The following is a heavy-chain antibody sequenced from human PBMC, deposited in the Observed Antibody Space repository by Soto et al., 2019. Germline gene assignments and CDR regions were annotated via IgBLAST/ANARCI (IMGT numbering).Heavy chain of an antibody. Sequence: SVKVSCKASGGTLSSYTISWVRQAPGQGLEWMGRIIPILGIANYAQKFQGRVTITADKSTSTAYMELSSLRSEDTAVYYCARDPAYCSSTSCSDGWRYYYYGMDVWG. J-gene: IGHJ6*02. V-gene: IGHV1-69*02. CDR1: GGTLSSYT. CDR2: IIPILGIA. CDR3: ARDPAYCSSTSCSDGWRYYYYGMDV. D-gene: IGHD2-2*01.